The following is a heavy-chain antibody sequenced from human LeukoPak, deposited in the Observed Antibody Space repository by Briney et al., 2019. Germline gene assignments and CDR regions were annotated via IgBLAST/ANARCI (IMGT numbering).Heavy chain of an antibody. CDR2: INPNSGGT. Sequence: ASVKVSCKASGYTFTGYYMHWVRQAPGQGLEWMGWINPNSGGTNYAQKFQGRVTMTRDTSISTAYMELSRLRSDDTAVYYCARKRGSGSLNWFDPWGQGTLVTVSS. CDR1: GYTFTGYY. CDR3: ARKRGSGSLNWFDP. D-gene: IGHD1-26*01. J-gene: IGHJ5*02. V-gene: IGHV1-2*02.